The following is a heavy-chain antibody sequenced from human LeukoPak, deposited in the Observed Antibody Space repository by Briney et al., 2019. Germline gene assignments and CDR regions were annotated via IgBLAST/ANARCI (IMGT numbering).Heavy chain of an antibody. CDR1: GYTFTSYY. CDR2: INPSGGST. D-gene: IGHD3-22*01. V-gene: IGHV1-46*01. J-gene: IGHJ4*02. CDR3: AIPDAYYYDSSGTQTDY. Sequence: ASVKVSRKASGYTFTSYYMHWVRQAPGQGLEWMGIINPSGGSTSYAQKFQGRVTMTRDTSTSTVYMELSSLRSEDTAVYYCAIPDAYYYDSSGTQTDYWGQGTLVTVSS.